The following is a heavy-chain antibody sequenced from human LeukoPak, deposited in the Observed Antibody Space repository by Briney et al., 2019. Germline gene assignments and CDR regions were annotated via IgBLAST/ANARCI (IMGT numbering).Heavy chain of an antibody. CDR2: ISGSGGGT. J-gene: IGHJ4*02. CDR1: GFTFSNYA. Sequence: GGSLRLSCVASGFTFSNYAMTWVRQVSGKGLEWVSGISGSGGGTYYAASVKGRFTISRDNSKNTLYLQMNSLRAEDTAVYYCARASSGYYYWGQGTLVTVSS. D-gene: IGHD3-22*01. CDR3: ARASSGYYY. V-gene: IGHV3-23*01.